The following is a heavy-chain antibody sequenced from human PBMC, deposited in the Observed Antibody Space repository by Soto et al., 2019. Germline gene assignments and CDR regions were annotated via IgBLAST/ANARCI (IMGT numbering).Heavy chain of an antibody. V-gene: IGHV1-18*04. D-gene: IGHD3-22*01. J-gene: IGHJ4*01. CDR2: ISAYNGNT. CDR1: GYTFSSHG. Sequence: QVQLVQSGAEVKKPGASVKVSCKASGYTFSSHGFSWVRQAPGQGLEWMGWISAYNGNTNFAQKFQARVTMTTDTSTSTAYMDLRSLRSDDTAVYYCARMDYDSSSYLDYWVHGTLVTVSS. CDR3: ARMDYDSSSYLDY.